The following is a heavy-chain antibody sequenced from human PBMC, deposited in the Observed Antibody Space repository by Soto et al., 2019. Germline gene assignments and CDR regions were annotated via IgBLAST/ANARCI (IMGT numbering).Heavy chain of an antibody. V-gene: IGHV1-46*01. CDR2: INPNGGST. D-gene: IGHD3-3*01. CDR1: GYTFTNYY. J-gene: IGHJ4*02. Sequence: QVQLVQSGAEVKKPGASVKVSCKASGYTFTNYYMHWVRQAPGQGLEWMGIINPNGGSTSYAQKVQGRGTMTRDTSTSTVSMELSSLRSEDTAVYYCARGDYDFGFDYWGQGTLVTVSS. CDR3: ARGDYDFGFDY.